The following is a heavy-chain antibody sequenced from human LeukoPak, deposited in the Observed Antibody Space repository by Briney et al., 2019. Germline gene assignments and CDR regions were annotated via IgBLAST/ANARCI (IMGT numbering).Heavy chain of an antibody. D-gene: IGHD3-3*01. CDR2: IYTSGST. CDR3: ARGDFWSGNDAFDI. Sequence: SETLSLTCTVSGGSISSYYWSWIRQPAGKGLEWIGRIYTSGSTNYNPPLKSRVTMSVDTSKNQFSLKLSSVTAADTAVYYCARGDFWSGNDAFDIWGQGTMVTVSS. CDR1: GGSISSYY. J-gene: IGHJ3*02. V-gene: IGHV4-4*07.